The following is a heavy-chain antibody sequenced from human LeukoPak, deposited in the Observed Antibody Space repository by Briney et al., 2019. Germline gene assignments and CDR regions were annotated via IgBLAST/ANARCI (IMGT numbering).Heavy chain of an antibody. CDR1: GYTFTGYY. Sequence: ASVKVSCKASGYTFTGYYMHWVRQAPGQGLEWMGWINPNNGGTHYAQKFQGRVTMTRDTSISTAYMELSRLRSDDTAVYYCASFPPVVPDPSAMDVWGQGTTVTVSS. D-gene: IGHD2-2*01. CDR2: INPNNGGT. V-gene: IGHV1-2*02. J-gene: IGHJ6*02. CDR3: ASFPPVVPDPSAMDV.